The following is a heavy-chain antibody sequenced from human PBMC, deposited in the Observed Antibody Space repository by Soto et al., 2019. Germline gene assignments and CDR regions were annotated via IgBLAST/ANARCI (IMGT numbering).Heavy chain of an antibody. CDR1: GFTFSSYA. CDR3: AKEGTMVQGYYYYGMDV. J-gene: IGHJ6*02. V-gene: IGHV3-23*01. Sequence: GGSLRLSCAASGFTFSSYAMSWVRQAPGKGLEWVSAISGSGGSTYYADSVKGRFTISRDNSKNTLYLQMNSLRAEDMAVYYCAKEGTMVQGYYYYGMDVWGQGTTVTVSS. D-gene: IGHD3-10*01. CDR2: ISGSGGST.